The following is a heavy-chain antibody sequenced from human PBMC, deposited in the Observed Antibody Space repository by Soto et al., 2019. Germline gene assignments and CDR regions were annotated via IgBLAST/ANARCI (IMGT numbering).Heavy chain of an antibody. V-gene: IGHV1-3*01. CDR2: INPDNGTT. D-gene: IGHD2-15*01. CDR3: ARGIATGQLDP. CDR1: GYTFTRYT. J-gene: IGHJ5*02. Sequence: AAVNVSCQASGYTFTRYTMNWVRQAPGQRLEWMGWINPDNGTTRSSRNLQDRVIITRDTSASTAYMDLSSLRSEDTAVYYCARGIATGQLDPWGQGTLVTVSS.